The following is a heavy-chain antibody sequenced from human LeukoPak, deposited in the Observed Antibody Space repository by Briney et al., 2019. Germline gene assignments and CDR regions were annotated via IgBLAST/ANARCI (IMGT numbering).Heavy chain of an antibody. CDR1: GYTFTSHY. D-gene: IGHD3-10*01. CDR3: ARAPRGVYYFDY. CDR2: INPNSGGT. J-gene: IGHJ4*02. V-gene: IGHV1-2*02. Sequence: ASVKVSCKAFGYTFTSHYMHWVRQAPGQGLEWMGWINPNSGGTNYAQKFQGRVTMTRDTSISTAYMELSRLRSDDTAVYYCARAPRGVYYFDYWGQGTLVTVSS.